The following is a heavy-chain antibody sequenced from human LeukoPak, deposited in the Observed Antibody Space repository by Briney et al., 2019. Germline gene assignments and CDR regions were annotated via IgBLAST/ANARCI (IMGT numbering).Heavy chain of an antibody. CDR1: GGSFSGYY. CDR3: AMGWYFDY. J-gene: IGHJ4*02. CDR2: INHSGST. Sequence: PSETLSLTCAVYGGSFSGYYWSWIRQPSGKGLEWIGEINHSGSTNYNPSLKSRVTISVDTSKNQFSLKLSSVTAADTAVYYCAMGWYFDYWGQGTLVTVSS. V-gene: IGHV4-34*01.